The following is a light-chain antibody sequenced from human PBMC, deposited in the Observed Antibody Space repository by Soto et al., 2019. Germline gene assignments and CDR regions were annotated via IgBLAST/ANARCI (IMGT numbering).Light chain of an antibody. CDR1: QSVSSN. CDR2: GAS. J-gene: IGKJ1*01. CDR3: QQYNNWPRT. V-gene: IGKV3-15*01. Sequence: EIVMTPSPAILSVSPGERATLSCRASQSVSSNLAWYQQKPGQAPRLLIYGASTRATGIPARFSGSGSGTEFTLTISSLQSEDFAIYSCQQYNNWPRTFGQGTKVDIK.